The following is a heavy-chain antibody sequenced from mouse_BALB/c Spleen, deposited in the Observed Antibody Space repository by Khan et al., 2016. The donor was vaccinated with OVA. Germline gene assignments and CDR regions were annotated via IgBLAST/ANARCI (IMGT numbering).Heavy chain of an antibody. J-gene: IGHJ3*01. CDR3: SRLAYYYNSEGFAY. D-gene: IGHD1-1*01. V-gene: IGHV5-6*01. CDR1: GFTFSTYG. CDR2: INTGGAYT. Sequence: EVQVVESGGDFVRPGGSLKLSCAASGFTFSTYGMSWVRQTPDKRLAWVATINTGGAYTYYPDSVKGRFTISRDNAKNTLYLQVSSLKSEDTAIYDCSRLAYYYNSEGFAYWGQGTLVTVSA.